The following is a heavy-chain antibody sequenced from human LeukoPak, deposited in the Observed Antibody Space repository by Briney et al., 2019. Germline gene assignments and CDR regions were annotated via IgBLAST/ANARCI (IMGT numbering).Heavy chain of an antibody. Sequence: GGSLRLSCAASGFTFSSYAMSWVRQAPGKGLEWLSAISGSGGSTYYADSVKGRFTISRDNSKNTLYLQMNSLRAEDTAVYYCAKSPGIAVAGGENYFDYWGQGTLVTVSS. CDR1: GFTFSSYA. J-gene: IGHJ4*02. V-gene: IGHV3-23*01. CDR2: ISGSGGST. D-gene: IGHD6-19*01. CDR3: AKSPGIAVAGGENYFDY.